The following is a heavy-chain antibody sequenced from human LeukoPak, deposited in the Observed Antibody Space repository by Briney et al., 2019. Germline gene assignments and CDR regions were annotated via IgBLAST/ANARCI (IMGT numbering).Heavy chain of an antibody. CDR2: IYYNGNT. CDR1: DGSINSYY. J-gene: IGHJ6*02. V-gene: IGHV4-59*01. CDR3: ARGRSNYYGMDV. D-gene: IGHD1-26*01. Sequence: SETLSLTCSVSDGSINSYYWNWIRRSPGKGLEWIGYIYYNGNTNYSPSLKSRVTMSVDTSKNLFSLKVSSVTAADTAVYYCARGRSNYYGMDVWGQGTTVTVSS.